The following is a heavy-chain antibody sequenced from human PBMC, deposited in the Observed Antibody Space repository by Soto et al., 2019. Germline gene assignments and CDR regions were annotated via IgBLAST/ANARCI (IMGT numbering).Heavy chain of an antibody. V-gene: IGHV4-34*01. J-gene: IGHJ5*02. Sequence: QVQLQQWGAGLLKPSETLSLTCAVYGGSFSGYYWSWIRQPPGKGLEWIGEINHSGSTNYNPSLKSRLTISVDTSKNQFSLKLSSVTAADTAVYYRARKGGAYYYGSGNYYNWFDPWGQGTLVTVSS. CDR3: ARKGGAYYYGSGNYYNWFDP. CDR1: GGSFSGYY. D-gene: IGHD3-10*01. CDR2: INHSGST.